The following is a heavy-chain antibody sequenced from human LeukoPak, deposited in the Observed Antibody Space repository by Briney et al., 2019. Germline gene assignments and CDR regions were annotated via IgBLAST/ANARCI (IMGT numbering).Heavy chain of an antibody. V-gene: IGHV1-2*02. Sequence: GASVKVSCKASGYTFTGYYMHWVRQAPGQGLEWMGWINPNSGGTNYAQKFQGRVTMTRDTSISTAYMEPSRLRSDDTAVYYCASSIAARGYYYYMDVWGKGTTVTVSS. D-gene: IGHD6-6*01. J-gene: IGHJ6*03. CDR1: GYTFTGYY. CDR2: INPNSGGT. CDR3: ASSIAARGYYYYMDV.